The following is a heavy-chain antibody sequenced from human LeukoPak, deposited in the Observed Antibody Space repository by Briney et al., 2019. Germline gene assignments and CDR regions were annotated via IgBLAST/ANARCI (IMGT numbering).Heavy chain of an antibody. CDR1: GGSFSGYY. CDR2: INHSGST. CDR3: ARGRSYGQAYFDY. Sequence: PSETLSLTCAVYGGSFSGYYWSWIRQPPGKGLEWIGEINHSGSTNYNPSLKSRVTISVDTSKNQFSLKLSSVTAADTAVYYRARGRSYGQAYFDYWGQGTLVTVSS. J-gene: IGHJ4*02. D-gene: IGHD5-18*01. V-gene: IGHV4-34*01.